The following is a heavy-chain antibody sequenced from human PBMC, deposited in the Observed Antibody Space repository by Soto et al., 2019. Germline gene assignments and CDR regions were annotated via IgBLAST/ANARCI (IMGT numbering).Heavy chain of an antibody. V-gene: IGHV3-48*03. J-gene: IGHJ4*02. CDR1: EFTFSNYE. CDR2: ISYTGSTI. CDR3: ARGLRNYYDRSGLHY. Sequence: EVQLVESGGGLVQPGGSLRLSRVGSEFTFSNYEMNWVRQAPGKGLEWVSYISYTGSTIYYADSVRGRFTISRDNSKNSLYLQMNSLRAEDTAVYYCARGLRNYYDRSGLHYWGQGTLVTVSS. D-gene: IGHD3-22*01.